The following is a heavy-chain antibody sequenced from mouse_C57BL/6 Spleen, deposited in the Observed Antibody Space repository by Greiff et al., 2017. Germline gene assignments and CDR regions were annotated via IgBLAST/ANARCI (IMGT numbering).Heavy chain of an antibody. V-gene: IGHV1-15*01. J-gene: IGHJ2*01. Sequence: QVQLQQSGAELVRPGASVTLSCKASGYTFTDYEMHWVKQTPVHGLEWVGAIDPETGGTAYNQKFKGKAILTADKSSSTAYMELRSLTSEDSAVYYCTRKETAQATLFDYWGQGTTLTVSS. CDR1: GYTFTDYE. CDR3: TRKETAQATLFDY. CDR2: IDPETGGT. D-gene: IGHD3-2*02.